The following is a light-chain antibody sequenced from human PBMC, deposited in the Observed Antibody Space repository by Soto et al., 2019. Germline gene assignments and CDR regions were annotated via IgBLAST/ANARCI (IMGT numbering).Light chain of an antibody. CDR3: SSYAGSTNFV. CDR1: SSDVGGYNY. CDR2: EVS. J-gene: IGLJ2*01. V-gene: IGLV2-8*01. Sequence: QSAITQPPSASGSPGQSVTISCTGTSSDVGGYNYVSWYRQHPGKAPKLMIFEVSKWPSGVPDRFSGSKSGNTASLTVSGLQAEDEADYYCSSYAGSTNFVFGGGTKLTV.